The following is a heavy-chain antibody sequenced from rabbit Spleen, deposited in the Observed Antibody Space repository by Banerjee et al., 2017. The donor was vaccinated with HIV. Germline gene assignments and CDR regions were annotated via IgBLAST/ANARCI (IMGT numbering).Heavy chain of an antibody. V-gene: IGHV1S40*01. CDR1: GFTLSSYW. Sequence: QSLEESGGDLVKPVASLTLTCTASGFTLSSYWMCWVRQAPGKGLEWIGYIDSGSGNTDYATWVNGRFTISKTSSTTVNLQMTSLAAADTATYFCARGTHWPAFDLWGPGTVVTVS. D-gene: IGHD7-1*01. CDR2: IDSGSGNT. CDR3: ARGTHWPAFDL. J-gene: IGHJ4*01.